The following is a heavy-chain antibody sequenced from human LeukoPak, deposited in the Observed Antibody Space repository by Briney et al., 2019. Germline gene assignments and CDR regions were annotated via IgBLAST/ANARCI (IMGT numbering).Heavy chain of an antibody. Sequence: SDTLSLTCAVSGYSISSSNWWGWIRQPPGKGLEWIGYIYYSGSTNYNPSLKSRVTISVDTSKNQFSLKMSSVTAADTAVYYCTSSSGWYGNPDYWGQGTLVTVSS. CDR1: GYSISSSNW. J-gene: IGHJ4*02. CDR3: TSSSGWYGNPDY. CDR2: IYYSGST. D-gene: IGHD6-19*01. V-gene: IGHV4-28*01.